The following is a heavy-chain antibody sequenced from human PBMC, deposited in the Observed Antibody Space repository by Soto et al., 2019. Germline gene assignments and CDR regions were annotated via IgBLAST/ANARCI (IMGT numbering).Heavy chain of an antibody. CDR2: IIPVVGTQ. J-gene: IGHJ6*01. Sequence: QVQLVQSGTEVKKPGSSVKVSCKASGDTFTNYAVSWVRRAPGQGVEWMGGIIPVVGTQTYAQKFQDRMTITADGSWSSVYMELRSLRSEDTAVYYCASVGRGVWFGELLGSYYGMDVWGQGTTVTVSS. V-gene: IGHV1-69*12. CDR3: ASVGRGVWFGELLGSYYGMDV. D-gene: IGHD3-10*01. CDR1: GDTFTNYA.